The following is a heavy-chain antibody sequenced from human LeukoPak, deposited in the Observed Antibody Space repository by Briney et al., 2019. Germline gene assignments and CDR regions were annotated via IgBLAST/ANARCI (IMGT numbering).Heavy chain of an antibody. CDR3: ATRGYCSGTSCYAPQP. CDR1: GFTFSSYE. V-gene: IGHV3-48*03. Sequence: GGSLRLSCATSGFTFSSYEMNWVRQAPGKGLEWVSYISSSGFTIYYADSVKGRFTISRDNSKNTLYLQMNSLRPEDTAVYYCATRGYCSGTSCYAPQPWGQGTLVTVSS. J-gene: IGHJ5*02. CDR2: ISSSGFTI. D-gene: IGHD2-2*01.